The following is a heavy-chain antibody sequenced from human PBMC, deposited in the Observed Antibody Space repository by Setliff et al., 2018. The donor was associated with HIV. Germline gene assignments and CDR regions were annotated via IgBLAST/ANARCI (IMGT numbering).Heavy chain of an antibody. Sequence: HPGGSLRLSCAASGFTFYTYVMHWVRQAPGKGLEWVAVIWYDGTNKYYTDSVKGRFTISRDNSKNTLYLQMNNLRAEDTAVYYCARSYGDSVGYFDYWGQGTLVTVSS. J-gene: IGHJ4*02. D-gene: IGHD4-17*01. CDR3: ARSYGDSVGYFDY. V-gene: IGHV3-33*01. CDR1: GFTFYTYV. CDR2: IWYDGTNK.